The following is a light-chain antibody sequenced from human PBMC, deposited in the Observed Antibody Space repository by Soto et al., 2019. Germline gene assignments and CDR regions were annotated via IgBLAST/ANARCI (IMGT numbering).Light chain of an antibody. CDR2: DAS. V-gene: IGKV3D-20*01. J-gene: IGKJ1*01. Sequence: EILLTQSPGTLSLSPGERATLSCRASQSVSSSYLAWYQQKPGLAPRLLIYDASSRATGIPDRFSGSGSGTDFTLTINRLEPEDFAVYYCQQYNNWPRTFGQGTKVDI. CDR3: QQYNNWPRT. CDR1: QSVSSSY.